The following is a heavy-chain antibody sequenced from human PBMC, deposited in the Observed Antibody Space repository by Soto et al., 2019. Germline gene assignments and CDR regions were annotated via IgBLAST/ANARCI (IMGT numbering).Heavy chain of an antibody. V-gene: IGHV3-53*01. CDR2: IYSGATT. D-gene: IGHD3-3*01. J-gene: IGHJ6*02. CDR3: ARLGTYYDSWSGLYGLDV. CDR1: GFTVSSSY. Sequence: GGSLRLSCAASGFTVSSSYMSWVRQAPGKGLQWVSGIYSGATTSYADSVKGRFTISRDNSENTVSLQMNSLRVEDTAVYYCARLGTYYDSWSGLYGLDVWGQGTTVTVSS.